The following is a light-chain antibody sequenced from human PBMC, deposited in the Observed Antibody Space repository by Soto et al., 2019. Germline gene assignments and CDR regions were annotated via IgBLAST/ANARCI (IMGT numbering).Light chain of an antibody. CDR2: GAS. V-gene: IGKV3-15*01. CDR1: QSIRGN. Sequence: EILITQSPDTLCVSPGAGATLSWRSSQSIRGNFAWHQQRPGEAPRLIMSGASPRADGIPARFSGSGSGKEFTLTISSLQYEDFAVYCFQQYGSLGTFGQGTKVDIK. CDR3: QQYGSLGT. J-gene: IGKJ1*01.